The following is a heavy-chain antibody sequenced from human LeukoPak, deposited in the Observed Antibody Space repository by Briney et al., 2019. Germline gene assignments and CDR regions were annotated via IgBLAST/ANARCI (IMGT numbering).Heavy chain of an antibody. Sequence: GGSLRLSCAASGFTFSAYAMAWVRQAPGKGLEWVSPISGSGGTTYSADSVKGRFTISGDNSKNMLYLQLNSLRAGDTAVYYCAKDYYYDSSGYYYGDAFDIWGPGTMVTVSS. D-gene: IGHD3-22*01. V-gene: IGHV3-23*01. J-gene: IGHJ3*02. CDR2: ISGSGGTT. CDR3: AKDYYYDSSGYYYGDAFDI. CDR1: GFTFSAYA.